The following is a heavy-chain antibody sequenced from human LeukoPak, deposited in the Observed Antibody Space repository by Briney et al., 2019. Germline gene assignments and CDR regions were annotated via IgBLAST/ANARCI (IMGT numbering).Heavy chain of an antibody. Sequence: PSETLSLTCAVYGGSFSGYYWSWIRQPPGKGLEWIREINHSGSTNYNPSLKSRVTISVDTSKNQFSLKLSSVTAADTAVYYCARDTNTMVRGVIITDELAFDIWGQGTMVTVSS. D-gene: IGHD3-10*01. CDR3: ARDTNTMVRGVIITDELAFDI. V-gene: IGHV4-34*01. CDR2: INHSGST. J-gene: IGHJ3*02. CDR1: GGSFSGYY.